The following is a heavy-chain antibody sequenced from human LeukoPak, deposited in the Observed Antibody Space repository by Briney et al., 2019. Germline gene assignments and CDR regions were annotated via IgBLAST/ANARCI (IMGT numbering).Heavy chain of an antibody. CDR1: GFTFSDYY. CDR2: ISSSSSYT. V-gene: IGHV3-11*06. J-gene: IGHJ3*02. CDR3: AREGGPEGSGYDPANDAFDI. Sequence: GGSLTLSCAASGFTFSDYYMSWIRQAPGKGLEWVSYISSSSSYTNYADSVKGRFTISRDNAKNSLYLQMNSLRAEDTAVYYCAREGGPEGSGYDPANDAFDIWGQGTMVTVSS. D-gene: IGHD5-12*01.